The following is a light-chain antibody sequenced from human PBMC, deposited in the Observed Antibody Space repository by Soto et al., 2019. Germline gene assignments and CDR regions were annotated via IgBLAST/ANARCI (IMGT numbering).Light chain of an antibody. CDR1: NIGSKS. V-gene: IGLV3-21*04. CDR3: QLWDGGSGHRV. Sequence: SYVLTQPPSVSVAPGKAARITCGGNNIGSKSVHWYQQKPGQAPLLVIYYDRDRPSGIPERFSGSNSGNTATLTISRVEAGDEADYYCQLWDGGSGHRVFGGGIKLTVL. J-gene: IGLJ2*01. CDR2: YDR.